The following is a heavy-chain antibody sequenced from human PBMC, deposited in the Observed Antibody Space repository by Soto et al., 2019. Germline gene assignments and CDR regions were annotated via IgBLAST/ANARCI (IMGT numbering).Heavy chain of an antibody. CDR1: GFFFTDYF. Sequence: VQLAESGGGLVKSGGSLTLSCSTSGFFFTDYFMSWIRQAPGKGLEWVTTISGTASRTYYVDSVKGRFFISRDNSKNTVTLQMNNLTLDDTAVYYCATSFRYFDNWGQGTRVTVSS. V-gene: IGHV3-23*04. CDR3: ATSFRYFDN. CDR2: ISGTASRT. D-gene: IGHD3-9*01. J-gene: IGHJ4*02.